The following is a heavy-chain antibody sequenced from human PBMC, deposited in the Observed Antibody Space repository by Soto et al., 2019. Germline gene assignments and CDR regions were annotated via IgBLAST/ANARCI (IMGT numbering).Heavy chain of an antibody. CDR2: IKQDGSEK. Sequence: EVQLVESGGGLVQPGGSLRLSCAASGFTFSSYWMSWVRQAPGKGLEWVANIKQDGSEKYYVDSVKGRFTISRDNAKNSLYLQMNSLRAEDTAVYYCARRTVVVAAMYFQHWGQGTLVTVSS. CDR1: GFTFSSYW. J-gene: IGHJ1*01. CDR3: ARRTVVVAAMYFQH. D-gene: IGHD2-15*01. V-gene: IGHV3-7*01.